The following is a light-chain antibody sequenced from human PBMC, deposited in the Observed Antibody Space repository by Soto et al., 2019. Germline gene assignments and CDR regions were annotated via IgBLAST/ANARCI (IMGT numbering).Light chain of an antibody. J-gene: IGKJ2*01. V-gene: IGKV3-20*01. Sequence: EIVLTQSPGTLSLSPGERATLSCRASQSVSSSYLAWYQQKPGQAPSLLIYGASSRATGIPDRFSGSGSVTDFTLTISRLEPEDFSVYYCQQYGSSPLYTFGQGTKLEIK. CDR2: GAS. CDR3: QQYGSSPLYT. CDR1: QSVSSSY.